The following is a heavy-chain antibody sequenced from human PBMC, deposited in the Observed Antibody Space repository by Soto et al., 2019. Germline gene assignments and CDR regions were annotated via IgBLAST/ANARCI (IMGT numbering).Heavy chain of an antibody. J-gene: IGHJ6*02. CDR3: ARSQGSSTSLEIYYYYYYGMDV. V-gene: IGHV1-69*01. Sequence: QVQLVQSGAEVTKPGSSVKVSCQASGGTFSSYAISWVRQAPGQGLEWMGGIIPISGTANYAQKFQGRVTINADDSTSTAYVELSSLRSEDTAVYYCARSQGSSTSLEIYYYYYYGMDVWGQGTTVTVSS. D-gene: IGHD2-2*01. CDR1: GGTFSSYA. CDR2: IIPISGTA.